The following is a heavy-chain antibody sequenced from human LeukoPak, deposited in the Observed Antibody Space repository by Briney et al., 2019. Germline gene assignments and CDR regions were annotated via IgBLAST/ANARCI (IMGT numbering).Heavy chain of an antibody. Sequence: GRSLRLSCAASGFTFDDYAMHWVRQAPGKGLEWVSGISWNSGSIGYADSVKGRFTISRDNAKNSLYLQMNSLRAEDTALYYCAKSTEGSSWYIAFDIWGQGTTVTVSS. CDR3: AKSTEGSSWYIAFDI. J-gene: IGHJ3*02. D-gene: IGHD6-13*01. CDR1: GFTFDDYA. V-gene: IGHV3-9*01. CDR2: ISWNSGSI.